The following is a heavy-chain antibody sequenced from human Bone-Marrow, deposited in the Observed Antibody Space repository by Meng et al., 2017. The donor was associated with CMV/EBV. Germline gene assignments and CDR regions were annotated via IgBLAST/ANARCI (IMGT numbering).Heavy chain of an antibody. J-gene: IGHJ4*02. CDR2: ISSGSYNI. V-gene: IGHV3-21*01. CDR3: ARGVAGSY. CDR1: GFTFSRYN. Sequence: GESLKISCAASGFTFSRYNMHWVRQAPGKGLEWVSSISSGSYNIDYADSVKGRFTISRDNAKNTLYLQMNSLRAEDTAVYYCARGVAGSYWGQGTLVTFSS. D-gene: IGHD6-19*01.